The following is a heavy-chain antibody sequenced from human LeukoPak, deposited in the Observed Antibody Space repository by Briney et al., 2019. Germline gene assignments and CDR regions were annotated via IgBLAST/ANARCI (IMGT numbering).Heavy chain of an antibody. CDR3: TIQGSRAYFDY. D-gene: IGHD3-10*01. CDR1: GFTFSNAW. Sequence: GGSLRLSCAASGFTFSNAWMNWVRQAPGKGLEWVGRIKSETDGGTTDYTAPVYGRFTISRDGSKNTLYLQMSSLKTEDTAVYYCTIQGSRAYFDYWGQGTLVTVSS. J-gene: IGHJ4*02. V-gene: IGHV3-15*01. CDR2: IKSETDGGTT.